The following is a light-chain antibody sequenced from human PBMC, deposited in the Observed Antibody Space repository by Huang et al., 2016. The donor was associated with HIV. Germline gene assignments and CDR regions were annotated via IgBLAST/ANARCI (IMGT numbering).Light chain of an antibody. CDR2: DAS. CDR1: ESVSSS. V-gene: IGKV3-15*01. Sequence: EIVMTQSPDTLSVFPGERVTLSCRASESVSSSLAWYQQKSGQAPMLLIYDASPRATGIPARFSGSGSGTEFTLTINSLLSEDFAVYYCQQYNDWPPITFGQGTRLDMK. CDR3: QQYNDWPPIT. J-gene: IGKJ5*01.